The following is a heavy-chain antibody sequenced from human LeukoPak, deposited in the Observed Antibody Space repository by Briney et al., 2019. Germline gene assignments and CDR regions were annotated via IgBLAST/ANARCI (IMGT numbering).Heavy chain of an antibody. CDR1: GDSVSGYY. V-gene: IGHV4-59*02. J-gene: IGHJ4*02. CDR2: LYYSGFT. Sequence: SETLSLTCTVSGDSVSGYYWSWIRQPPGKGLEWIGYLYYSGFTNYHPSLTSRVTISIDTSNNQFSLKLSSVAAADTAVYYCARTPDTAMGLFDYWGQGTLVTVSS. CDR3: ARTPDTAMGLFDY. D-gene: IGHD5-18*01.